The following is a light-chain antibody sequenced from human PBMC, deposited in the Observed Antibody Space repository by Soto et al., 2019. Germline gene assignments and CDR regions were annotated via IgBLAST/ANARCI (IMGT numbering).Light chain of an antibody. J-gene: IGKJ5*01. CDR3: QQRSNWPPSIT. V-gene: IGKV3-11*01. CDR1: QSVGNF. Sequence: EVVLTQSPATLSLSPGERATLSCRASQSVGNFLAWYHQKPGQAPRLLIYDASNRATGIPARFSGSGSGTDFTLTISSLQPEDFAVYYCQQRSNWPPSITFGQGTRLEIK. CDR2: DAS.